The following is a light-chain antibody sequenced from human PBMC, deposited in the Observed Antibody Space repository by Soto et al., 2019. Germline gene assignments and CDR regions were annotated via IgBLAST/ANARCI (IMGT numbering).Light chain of an antibody. J-gene: IGLJ2*01. CDR3: SADAGRYNLV. CDR1: SSDVGDYNY. V-gene: IGLV2-8*01. Sequence: QSALTQPPSASGFPGQSVTISCTGTSSDVGDYNYVSWYQHHPGKAPKLLIYEVTKRPSGVPDRFSGSKSGNTASLTVSGLQAEDEADYYCSADAGRYNLVFGGGTQLTVL. CDR2: EVT.